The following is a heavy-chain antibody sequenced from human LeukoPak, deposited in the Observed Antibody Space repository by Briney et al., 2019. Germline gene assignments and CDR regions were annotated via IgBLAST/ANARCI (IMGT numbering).Heavy chain of an antibody. CDR3: VREPGPGYFDY. CDR2: ISQDGSDR. V-gene: IGHV3-30-3*01. D-gene: IGHD2-2*03. J-gene: IGHJ4*02. CDR1: GLTFSSHA. Sequence: GGSLRLSCAASGLTFSSHAMHWVRQAPGKGLEWVAVISQDGSDRHYTDSVKGRFTISRDNSRNTLYLGMNSLRAGDTAVYYCVREPGPGYFDYWGRGTLVTVSS.